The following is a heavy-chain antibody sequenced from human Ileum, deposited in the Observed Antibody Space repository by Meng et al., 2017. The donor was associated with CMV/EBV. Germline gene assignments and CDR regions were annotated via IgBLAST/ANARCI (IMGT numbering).Heavy chain of an antibody. CDR1: GDFANNFY. CDR2: ISTSGSD. Sequence: QVQLEASGPGLVKTSETLSPNCTVSGDFANNFYWSWIRQPAGKGLQWIGRISTSGSDNYNPSLKSRVTMSVDTSKKQFSLKLSSVTAADTAVYYCARSGLRGIYVDYWGQGTLVTVSS. D-gene: IGHD4-17*01. J-gene: IGHJ4*02. V-gene: IGHV4-4*07. CDR3: ARSGLRGIYVDY.